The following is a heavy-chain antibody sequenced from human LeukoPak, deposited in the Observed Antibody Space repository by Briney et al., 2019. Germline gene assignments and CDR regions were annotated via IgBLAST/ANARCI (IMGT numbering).Heavy chain of an antibody. V-gene: IGHV4-4*07. Sequence: SETLSLTCIVSGGSISSYYWSWIRQPAGKGLEWIERIYTSGSTNYNPSLKSRVTMSVDTSKNQFSLKLSSVTAADTAVYYCARDEQQLVPRGMDVWGQGTTVTVSS. CDR3: ARDEQQLVPRGMDV. CDR1: GGSISSYY. D-gene: IGHD6-13*01. CDR2: IYTSGST. J-gene: IGHJ6*02.